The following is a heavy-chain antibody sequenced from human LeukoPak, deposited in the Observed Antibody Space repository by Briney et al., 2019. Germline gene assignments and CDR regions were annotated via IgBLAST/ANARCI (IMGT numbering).Heavy chain of an antibody. J-gene: IGHJ3*02. CDR3: AREFSGLGYDAFDI. D-gene: IGHD3/OR15-3a*01. V-gene: IGHV1-18*01. CDR1: GYTFTSYG. CDR2: ISAYNGNT. Sequence: ASVKVSCKASGYTFTSYGISWVRQAPGQGLEWMGWISAYNGNTNYAQKLQGRVTMTTDTSTSTAYMELRSLRSDDTAVYYCAREFSGLGYDAFDIWGQGTMVTVSS.